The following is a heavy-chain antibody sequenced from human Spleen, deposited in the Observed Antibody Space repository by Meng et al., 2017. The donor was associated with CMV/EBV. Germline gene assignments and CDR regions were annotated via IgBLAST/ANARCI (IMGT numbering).Heavy chain of an antibody. J-gene: IGHJ6*02. Sequence: GGSLRLSCAASGFTFSRFGMHWVRRAPGKGLEWVSSISSSSSYIYYADSVKGRFTISRDNAKNSLYLQMNSLRAEDTAVYYCARDISGSYGGGYYYGMDVWGQGTTVTVSS. CDR2: ISSSSSYI. CDR1: GFTFSRFG. V-gene: IGHV3-21*01. D-gene: IGHD1-26*01. CDR3: ARDISGSYGGGYYYGMDV.